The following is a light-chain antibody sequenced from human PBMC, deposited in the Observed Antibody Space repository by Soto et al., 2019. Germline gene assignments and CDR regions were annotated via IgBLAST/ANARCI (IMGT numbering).Light chain of an antibody. CDR1: QSVSSN. CDR2: GAS. J-gene: IGKJ1*01. Sequence: EIVMTQSPATLSLSPGERATLSCRASQSVSSNLVWYLQKPGQAPRLLIYGASTRATGIPARFSGSGSGTESTLTISSLQSEDFAVYYCQQYNNWPRTFGQGTKVDIK. CDR3: QQYNNWPRT. V-gene: IGKV3-15*01.